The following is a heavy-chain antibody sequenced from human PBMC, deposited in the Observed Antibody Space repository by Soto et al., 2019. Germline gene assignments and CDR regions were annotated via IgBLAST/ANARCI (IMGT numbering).Heavy chain of an antibody. D-gene: IGHD2-15*01. V-gene: IGHV3-74*01. CDR3: AKAEYPCGLPGL. Sequence: EVLLVESGGGLAQPGGSLRLSCEASGFTFSTHWLHWVRQVPGTGLEWVARIADDGRRINYADSVKGRFTISRDNARSTLYLKVHNLRAEDTATYYCAKAEYPCGLPGLWGQGTLVTVSS. CDR2: IADDGRRI. CDR1: GFTFSTHW. J-gene: IGHJ4*02.